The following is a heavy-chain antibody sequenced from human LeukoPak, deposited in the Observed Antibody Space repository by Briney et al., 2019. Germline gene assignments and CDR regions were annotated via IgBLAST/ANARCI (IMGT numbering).Heavy chain of an antibody. CDR1: GGPISRAGYC. J-gene: IGHJ4*02. D-gene: IGHD2/OR15-2a*01. CDR3: ARARRDAFVLDY. Sequence: PSETLSLTCTVSGGPISRAGYCWSWIRQPPGKGLEWIGYIYHTGSTFYSPSLQSRVDISLDKSKNQFSLKLTSVSAADTAVYYCARARRDAFVLDYWGRGILVTVSS. V-gene: IGHV4-30-2*05. CDR2: IYHTGST.